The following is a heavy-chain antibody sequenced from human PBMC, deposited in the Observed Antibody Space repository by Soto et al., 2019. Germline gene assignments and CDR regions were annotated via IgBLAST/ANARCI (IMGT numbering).Heavy chain of an antibody. CDR3: ARDLPPYDRSRQAAGAFED. CDR2: VFGNGAGTP. Sequence: QVQLQESGPGLVRPSETLSLTCSVSGSSFTGDYWSWIRQPTGKGLVWIGSVFGNGAGTPIYNSSHKNRVTMSVDSSIKQFSLTLTSVTAADTAVYYCARDLPPYDRSRQAAGAFEDWGQGILVAVSS. CDR1: GSSFTGDY. D-gene: IGHD3-22*01. V-gene: IGHV4-4*07. J-gene: IGHJ4*02.